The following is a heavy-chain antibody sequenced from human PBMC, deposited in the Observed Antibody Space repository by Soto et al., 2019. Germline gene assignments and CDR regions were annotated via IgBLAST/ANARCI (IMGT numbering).Heavy chain of an antibody. CDR3: ARDHDDFWSGGPKGP. J-gene: IGHJ5*02. CDR2: ISSSSSTI. D-gene: IGHD3-3*01. V-gene: IGHV3-48*01. Sequence: GGSLSLSCAASGFTFSSYSMNWVRQAPGKGLEWVSYISSSSSTIYYADSVKGRFTISRDNAKNSLYLQMNSLRAEDTAVYYCARDHDDFWSGGPKGPWGQGTLVTVSS. CDR1: GFTFSSYS.